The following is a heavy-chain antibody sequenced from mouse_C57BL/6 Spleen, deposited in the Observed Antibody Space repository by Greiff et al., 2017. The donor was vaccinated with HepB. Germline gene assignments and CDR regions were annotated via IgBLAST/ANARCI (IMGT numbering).Heavy chain of an antibody. V-gene: IGHV1-55*01. D-gene: IGHD2-2*01. J-gene: IGHJ4*01. Sequence: QVQLQQSGAELVKPGASVKMSCKASGYTFTSYWITWVKQRPGQGLEWIGDIYPGSGSTNYNEKFKSKATLTVDTSSSTAYMQLSSLTSGDSAVYYCSRYGYDEGYAMDYWGQGTSVTVSS. CDR3: SRYGYDEGYAMDY. CDR2: IYPGSGST. CDR1: GYTFTSYW.